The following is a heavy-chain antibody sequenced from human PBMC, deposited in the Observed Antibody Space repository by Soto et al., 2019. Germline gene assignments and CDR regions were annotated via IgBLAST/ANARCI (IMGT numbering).Heavy chain of an antibody. CDR2: MNPNSGNT. Sequence: GASVKVSCKASGYTFSSYDINWVRQAAGQGLEWMGWMNPNSGNTGYAQKFQGRVTMTRNTSISTAYMELSSLRSEDTAVYYCARGYCSSTSCYRHWFDPWGQGTVVTLSS. J-gene: IGHJ5*02. V-gene: IGHV1-8*02. CDR3: ARGYCSSTSCYRHWFDP. D-gene: IGHD2-2*01. CDR1: GYTFSSYD.